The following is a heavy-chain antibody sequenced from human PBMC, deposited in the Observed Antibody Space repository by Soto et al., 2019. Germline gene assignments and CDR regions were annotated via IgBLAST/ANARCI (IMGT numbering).Heavy chain of an antibody. CDR3: AKGTAVAGTSAY. CDR1: GFTFSSYA. J-gene: IGHJ4*02. V-gene: IGHV3-23*01. CDR2: ISGSGGST. Sequence: EVQLLESGGGLVQPGGSLRLSCAASGFTFSSYAMSWVRQAPGKGLEWVSAISGSGGSTYYADSVKGRFTISRDNSTTTLYLQMNSLRAEDTAVYYCAKGTAVAGTSAYWGQGPLVTVSS. D-gene: IGHD6-19*01.